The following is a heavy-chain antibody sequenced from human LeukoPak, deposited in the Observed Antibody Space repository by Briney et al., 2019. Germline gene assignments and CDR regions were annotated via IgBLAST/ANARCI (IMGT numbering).Heavy chain of an antibody. CDR2: IYSGGST. V-gene: IGHV3-66*01. J-gene: IGHJ4*02. Sequence: PGGSLRLSCAASGFTASSNYMSWVRQAPGKGLEWVSVIYSGGSTYYADSVKGRFTISRDNSKNTLYLQMNSLRAEDTAVYYCARSRYCGGDCYSRIDYWGQGTLVTVSS. CDR1: GFTASSNY. CDR3: ARSRYCGGDCYSRIDY. D-gene: IGHD2-21*02.